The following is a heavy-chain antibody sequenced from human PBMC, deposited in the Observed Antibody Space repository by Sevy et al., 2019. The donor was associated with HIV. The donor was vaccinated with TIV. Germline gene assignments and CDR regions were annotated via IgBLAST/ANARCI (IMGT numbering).Heavy chain of an antibody. CDR2: IWYDGSSK. CDR3: ASGAYYYASRTENFDY. D-gene: IGHD3-10*01. Sequence: GGSLRLSCAASGFIFSSYGMHWVRQAPGKGLESVALIWYDGSSKYYADSVKGRFTISRDNSKNTLYLQMNSLRAEDTAVYYCASGAYYYASRTENFDYWGQGSLVTVSS. J-gene: IGHJ4*02. V-gene: IGHV3-33*01. CDR1: GFIFSSYG.